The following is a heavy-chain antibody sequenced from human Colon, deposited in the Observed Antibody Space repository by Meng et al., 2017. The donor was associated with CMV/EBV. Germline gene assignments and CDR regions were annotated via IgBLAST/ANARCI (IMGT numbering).Heavy chain of an antibody. CDR2: ISWSSGII. CDR1: GFTFDDFA. D-gene: IGHD3-3*01. J-gene: IGHJ6*02. CDR3: VKEVGLSGRFSAMDV. Sequence: SLKISCVASGFTFDDFAMHWVRQAPGKGLEWVSGISWSSGIIGYAGSVKGRFTISRDNAQNSLYLQMHSLRAEDTAFYYRVKEVGLSGRFSAMDVWGQGTTVTVSS. V-gene: IGHV3-9*01.